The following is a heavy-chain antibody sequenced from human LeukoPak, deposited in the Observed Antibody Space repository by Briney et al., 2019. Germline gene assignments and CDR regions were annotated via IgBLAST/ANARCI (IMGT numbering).Heavy chain of an antibody. CDR3: ARLSGKAYLPDY. D-gene: IGHD1-14*01. Sequence: PSETLSLTCTVSGGSISSYYWSWIRQPPGKGLEWIGYIYTSGSTNYNPSLKSRVTISVDTSKNQFSLKLSSVTAADTAVYYCARLSGKAYLPDYWGQGTLVTVSS. CDR2: IYTSGST. CDR1: GGSISSYY. V-gene: IGHV4-4*09. J-gene: IGHJ4*02.